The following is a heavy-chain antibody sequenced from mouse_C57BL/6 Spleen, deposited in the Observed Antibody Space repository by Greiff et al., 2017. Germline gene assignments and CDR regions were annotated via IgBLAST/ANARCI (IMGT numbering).Heavy chain of an antibody. D-gene: IGHD2-1*01. J-gene: IGHJ2*01. CDR2: IRYDGST. CDR3: ARGGSDDGNLDYLDY. CDR1: GYSITSGYY. V-gene: IGHV3-6*01. Sequence: DVQLQESGPGLVKPSQSLSLTCSVTGYSITSGYYWNWIRQFPGNKLEWMGYIRYDGSTNYNPSLKDRISITRDTSKNQFFLKLNSVTTEDTATYYCARGGSDDGNLDYLDYWGKGTTRTVSS.